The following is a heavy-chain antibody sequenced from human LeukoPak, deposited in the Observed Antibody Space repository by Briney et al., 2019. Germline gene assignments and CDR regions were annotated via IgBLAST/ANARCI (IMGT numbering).Heavy chain of an antibody. Sequence: GRSLRLPCAASGLTFRSYAMHWARQAPGKGLEWVAGISYDGTNKYYADSVKGRFTISRDNSKNTLYLQMNSLRTDDTAVYYCARKSPSCGEDCYFDYWGRGTLVTVSS. D-gene: IGHD2-21*02. CDR1: GLTFRSYA. CDR3: ARKSPSCGEDCYFDY. V-gene: IGHV3-30-3*01. CDR2: ISYDGTNK. J-gene: IGHJ4*02.